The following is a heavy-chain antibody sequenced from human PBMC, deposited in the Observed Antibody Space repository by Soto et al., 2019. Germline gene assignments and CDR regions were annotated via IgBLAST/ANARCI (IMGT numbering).Heavy chain of an antibody. J-gene: IGHJ4*02. CDR2: IIPILGIA. V-gene: IGHV1-69*02. D-gene: IGHD7-27*01. CDR1: GGPFSSYP. CDR3: ARAKTGKFGY. Sequence: QVQLLQSGAEVKKPGSSVKVSCKASGGPFSSYPISWVRQAPGQGLEWMGRIIPILGIANYAQKFQGRVTITADKPTSTAYMQLSSLRSEDTAVYYCARAKTGKFGYWGQGALVTVSS.